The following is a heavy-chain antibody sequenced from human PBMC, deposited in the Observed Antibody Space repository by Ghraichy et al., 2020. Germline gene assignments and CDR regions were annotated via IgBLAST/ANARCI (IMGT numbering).Heavy chain of an antibody. Sequence: GGSLRLSCAASGFTFRNYAMRWVRQAPGKGLEWVASISGSGGSTYYADSVKGRFTISRDNFKNTVDVEMNSLRAEDSAVYYCAEGPYYYLISVYYWRGLDMWGQGTKVTVSS. D-gene: IGHD3-22*01. J-gene: IGHJ3*02. CDR2: ISGSGGST. CDR1: GFTFRNYA. CDR3: AEGPYYYLISVYYWRGLDM. V-gene: IGHV3-23*01.